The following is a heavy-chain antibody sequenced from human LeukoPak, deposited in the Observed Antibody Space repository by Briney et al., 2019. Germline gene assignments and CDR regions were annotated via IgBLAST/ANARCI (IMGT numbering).Heavy chain of an antibody. J-gene: IGHJ4*02. Sequence: PSETLSLTCTVSGGSISRSSYYWGWVRQPPGKGLEWIGRIYYSGSTYYNPPLKSRVTISVDKSKNQFPLKLHSVTASDTAVYFCARLQSGGVDSWGQGTLVTVSS. D-gene: IGHD3-10*01. CDR2: IYYSGST. CDR1: GGSISRSSYY. V-gene: IGHV4-39*01. CDR3: ARLQSGGVDS.